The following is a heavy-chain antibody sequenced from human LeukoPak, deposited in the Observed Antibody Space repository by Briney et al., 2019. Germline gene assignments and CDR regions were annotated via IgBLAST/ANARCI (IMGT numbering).Heavy chain of an antibody. J-gene: IGHJ4*02. CDR2: INPSGGST. Sequence: ASVKVSCKASGYTFTSYYMHWVRQAPGQGLEWMGIINPSGGSTSYAQKFQGRVTMTRDTSTSTVYMELSSLRSEDTAVYYCARAGARNYDSSGYHPYYFDYWGQGTLVTVSS. D-gene: IGHD3-22*01. CDR1: GYTFTSYY. V-gene: IGHV1-46*01. CDR3: ARAGARNYDSSGYHPYYFDY.